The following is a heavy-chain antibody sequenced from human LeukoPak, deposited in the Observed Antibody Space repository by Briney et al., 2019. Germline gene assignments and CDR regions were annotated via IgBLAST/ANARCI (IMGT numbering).Heavy chain of an antibody. D-gene: IGHD3-22*01. CDR3: ARHRDSSGTDY. CDR2: ISRLSSTI. J-gene: IGHJ4*02. CDR1: GFTFSSYD. Sequence: PGGSLRLSCAASGFTFSSYDMNWVHQAPGKGLEWVSYISRLSSTIYSADSVKGRFTISRDNAKNSLFLQMNSLRAEDTAVYYCARHRDSSGTDYWGQGTLVTVSS. V-gene: IGHV3-48*01.